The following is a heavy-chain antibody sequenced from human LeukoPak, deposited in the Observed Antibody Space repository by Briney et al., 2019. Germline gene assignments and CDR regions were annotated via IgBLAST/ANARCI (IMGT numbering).Heavy chain of an antibody. CDR3: ARATTVEAFDI. CDR2: IYYSGST. D-gene: IGHD4-23*01. V-gene: IGHV4-30-4*01. J-gene: IGHJ3*02. Sequence: PSETLSLTCTVSGGSISSGDYYWSWIRQPPGKGLEWIGYIYYSGSTYYNPSLKSRVTISVDTSKSQFSLKLSSVTAADTAVYYCARATTVEAFDIWGQGTMVTVSS. CDR1: GGSISSGDYY.